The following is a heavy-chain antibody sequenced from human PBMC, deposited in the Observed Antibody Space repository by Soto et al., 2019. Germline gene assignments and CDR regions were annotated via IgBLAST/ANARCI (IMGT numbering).Heavy chain of an antibody. CDR3: TTDDPIDRS. Sequence: GGSLRLSCAASGFTFSNAGISWVRQAPGKGLEWVGRIKSKTNGGTTDYAAPVKGRFTISRDDSKNTLYLQLNSLRTEDTAVYYWTTDDPIDRSWGQGTPVRVSS. CDR1: GFTFSNAG. V-gene: IGHV3-15*01. J-gene: IGHJ5*02. CDR2: IKSKTNGGTT. D-gene: IGHD3-22*01.